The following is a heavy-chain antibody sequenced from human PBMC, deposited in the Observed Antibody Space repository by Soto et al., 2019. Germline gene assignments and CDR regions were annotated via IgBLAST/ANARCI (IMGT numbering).Heavy chain of an antibody. CDR2: IYYSGST. CDR1: GGSISSSNW. CDR3: ARHSEDYYDSGWPREYNWFDP. D-gene: IGHD3-22*01. Sequence: PSETLSLTCAVSGGSISSSNWWSWVRQPPGKGMEWIGSIYYSGSTYYNPSLKSRVTISVDTSKNQFSLKLSSVTAADTAVYYCARHSEDYYDSGWPREYNWFDPWGQGTLVTVSS. V-gene: IGHV4-4*02. J-gene: IGHJ5*02.